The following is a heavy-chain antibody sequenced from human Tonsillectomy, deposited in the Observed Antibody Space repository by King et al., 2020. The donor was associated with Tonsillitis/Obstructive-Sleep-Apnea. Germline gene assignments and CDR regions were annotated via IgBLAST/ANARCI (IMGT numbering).Heavy chain of an antibody. CDR2: VYHSGST. V-gene: IGHV4-4*02. CDR3: ARTTDYYYYMDV. J-gene: IGHJ6*03. CDR1: GDSFSTTYW. Sequence: VQLQESGPGLVKPSGTLSLTCAVSGDSFSTTYWWTLIRQPPGKALEWLGEVYHSGSTNYNPSLKSRVTVSLDKSKTKFFLRLTSVTAAETAVYYFARTTDYYYYMDVWGKGTTVTVSS. D-gene: IGHD1-14*01.